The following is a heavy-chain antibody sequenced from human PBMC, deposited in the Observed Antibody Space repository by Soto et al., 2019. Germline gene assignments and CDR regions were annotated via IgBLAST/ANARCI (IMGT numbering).Heavy chain of an antibody. CDR2: IIPILGIA. CDR1: GGTFSSYT. J-gene: IGHJ4*02. CDR3: ARSVPTIFGVVTASSYFDY. Sequence: GASVKVSCKASGGTFSSYTISWVRQAPGQGLEWMGRIIPILGIANYAQKFQGRVTITADKSTSTAYMELSSLRSEDTAVYYCARSVPTIFGVVTASSYFDYWGQGTLVTVS. D-gene: IGHD3-3*01. V-gene: IGHV1-69*02.